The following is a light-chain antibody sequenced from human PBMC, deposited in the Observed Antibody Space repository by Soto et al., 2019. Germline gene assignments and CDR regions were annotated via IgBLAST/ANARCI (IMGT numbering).Light chain of an antibody. CDR2: DAS. CDR3: QHTRT. V-gene: IGKV1-5*01. Sequence: DFPMTQSPSTLSASVGDRVTITCRASQNINNWVAWYQQKPGKAPKFLIYDASTLQRGVPSRFSGSGFGTEFSLTINSLQPDDSGSYYCQHTRTFGQGTKVEVK. CDR1: QNINNW. J-gene: IGKJ1*01.